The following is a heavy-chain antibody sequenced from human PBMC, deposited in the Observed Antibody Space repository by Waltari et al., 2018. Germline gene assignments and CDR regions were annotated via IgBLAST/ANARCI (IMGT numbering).Heavy chain of an antibody. CDR3: SRPPDRNSYY. J-gene: IGHJ4*02. Sequence: EVQLVESGGGLVQPGGSLRLSCAASGFIFSDYGIHWVRQAPGKGLEWVSSISGTGEVVKNGASVKVRVTLSRDNGKNAWALQMTSRRVEDTAVYYCSRPPDRNSYYWGQGVLVIVSS. CDR1: GFIFSDYG. D-gene: IGHD2-2*01. CDR2: ISGTGEVV. V-gene: IGHV3-21*04.